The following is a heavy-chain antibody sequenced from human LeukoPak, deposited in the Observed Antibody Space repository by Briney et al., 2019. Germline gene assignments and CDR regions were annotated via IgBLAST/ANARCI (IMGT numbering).Heavy chain of an antibody. V-gene: IGHV3-48*04. Sequence: PGGSLRLSCAASGFTFSSYSMNWVRQAPGKGLEWVSYISSSGSTIYYADSVKGRFTISRDNAKNSLYLQMNSLRAEDTAVYYCARNHYGSGRIFDYWGQGTLVTVSS. D-gene: IGHD3-10*01. CDR2: ISSSGSTI. J-gene: IGHJ4*02. CDR1: GFTFSSYS. CDR3: ARNHYGSGRIFDY.